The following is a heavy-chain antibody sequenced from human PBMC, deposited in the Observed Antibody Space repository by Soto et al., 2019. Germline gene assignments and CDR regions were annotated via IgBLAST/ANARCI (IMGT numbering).Heavy chain of an antibody. CDR1: GFMFNRYA. CDR3: ARSRSGAVPDSFGY. J-gene: IGHJ4*02. Sequence: QVQLVESGGRVVQPGRSLRLSCAASGFMFNRYAIHWVRQTPGKGLEWMAVISKDGSIQYYADSVRGRFIISRDKCKYTVYLEMNSLRAEDTAVFYCARSRSGAVPDSFGYWGQGTLVTVSS. CDR2: ISKDGSIQ. V-gene: IGHV3-30-3*01. D-gene: IGHD3-3*01.